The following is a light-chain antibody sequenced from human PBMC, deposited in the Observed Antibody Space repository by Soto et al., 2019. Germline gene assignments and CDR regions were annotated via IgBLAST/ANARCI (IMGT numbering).Light chain of an antibody. Sequence: DIQMTQSPSSLSASVGDRVTITCRASETISSYLNWYQQKPGKAPNLLIYDASSLQSGVPSRFSGSGSGTDFTLTISSLQPEDFATYYCQQSYSTPRITFGQGTRLEIK. CDR1: ETISSY. V-gene: IGKV1-39*01. J-gene: IGKJ5*01. CDR2: DAS. CDR3: QQSYSTPRIT.